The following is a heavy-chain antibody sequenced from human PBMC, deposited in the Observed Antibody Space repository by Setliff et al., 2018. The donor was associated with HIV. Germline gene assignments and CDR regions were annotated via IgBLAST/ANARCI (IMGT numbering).Heavy chain of an antibody. CDR1: GFTFSAYG. Sequence: LRLSCAASGFTFSAYGMNWVRQAPGKGLEWVSYISSSSSTIYYADSVKGRFTISRDNAKNSLYLQMNSLRAEDTAVYYCARVSELLAYYMDVWGKGTTVTVSS. D-gene: IGHD1-26*01. J-gene: IGHJ6*03. V-gene: IGHV3-48*01. CDR3: ARVSELLAYYMDV. CDR2: ISSSSSTI.